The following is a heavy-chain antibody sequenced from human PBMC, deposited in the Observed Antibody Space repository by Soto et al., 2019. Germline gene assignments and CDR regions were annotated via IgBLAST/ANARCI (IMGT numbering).Heavy chain of an antibody. Sequence: QVQLVESGGGVVQPGRSLRLSCAASGFTFSTYGMHWVRQAPGKGLEWVAIISYDGSNKYYADSVKGRFTISRDNSKKTLYLQMNSLRAEDTAVYYCAKALGGYSSGWYGYFDYWGQGTLVTVSS. CDR1: GFTFSTYG. D-gene: IGHD6-19*01. CDR2: ISYDGSNK. V-gene: IGHV3-30*18. CDR3: AKALGGYSSGWYGYFDY. J-gene: IGHJ4*02.